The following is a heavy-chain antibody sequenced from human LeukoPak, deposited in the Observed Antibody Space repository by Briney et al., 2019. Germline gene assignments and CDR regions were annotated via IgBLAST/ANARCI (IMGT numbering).Heavy chain of an antibody. J-gene: IGHJ4*02. CDR2: IYSGVST. CDR1: GVTVSNNY. D-gene: IGHD6-6*01. V-gene: IGHV3-66*01. CDR3: ARDPPAVAANTYG. Sequence: PGGSLRLSCAASGVTVSNNYMNWVRQAPGKGLEWVSLIYSGVSTYYADSVKGRFTISRDNSKNTLYLQMNSLRAEDTAVYYCARDPPAVAANTYGWGQGTLVTVSS.